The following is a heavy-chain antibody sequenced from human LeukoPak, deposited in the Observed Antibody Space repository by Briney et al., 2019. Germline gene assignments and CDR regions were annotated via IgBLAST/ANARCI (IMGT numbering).Heavy chain of an antibody. CDR3: GASTVTVTYYYMAV. D-gene: IGHD2-21*02. Sequence: ASVKVSCKAAGGSISTHAIIWVRQAPGQGLEWMGGIIPVLGTTNSAQRFQDRRSLTADESTGTASMELTSLRPEDSAVYYCGASTVTVTYYYMAVWGKGPTIPVSS. CDR2: IIPVLGTT. CDR1: GGSISTHA. J-gene: IGHJ6*03. V-gene: IGHV1-69*13.